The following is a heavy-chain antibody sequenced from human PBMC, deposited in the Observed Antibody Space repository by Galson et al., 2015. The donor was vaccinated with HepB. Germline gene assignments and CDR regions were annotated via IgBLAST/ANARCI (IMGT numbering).Heavy chain of an antibody. Sequence: SVKVSCKASGYTFTSYGISWVRQAPGQGLEWMGWISAYNGNTNYAQKLQGRVTMTTDTSTSTAYMELRSLRSDDTAVYYCARDYYDSSGPLLASLSMDVWGQGTTVTVSS. CDR1: GYTFTSYG. J-gene: IGHJ6*02. V-gene: IGHV1-18*04. D-gene: IGHD3-22*01. CDR3: ARDYYDSSGPLLASLSMDV. CDR2: ISAYNGNT.